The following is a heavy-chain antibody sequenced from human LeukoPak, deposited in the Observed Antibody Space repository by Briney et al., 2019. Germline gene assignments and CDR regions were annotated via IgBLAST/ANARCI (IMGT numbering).Heavy chain of an antibody. CDR3: ARYRHLGY. V-gene: IGHV3-74*01. CDR1: GNYW. Sequence: GGSLRLSCAASGNYWMHWVRQAPGKGLVWVSHINSDGSWTSYADSVKGRFTISKDNAKNTVYLQMNNLRAEDTAVYYCARYRHLGYWGQGTLVTVSS. J-gene: IGHJ4*02. CDR2: INSDGSWT.